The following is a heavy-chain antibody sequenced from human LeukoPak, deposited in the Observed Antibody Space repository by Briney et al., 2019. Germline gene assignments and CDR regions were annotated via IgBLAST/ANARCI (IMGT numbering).Heavy chain of an antibody. Sequence: PSETLSLTCAVYGGSFSGYYWSWIRQPPGKGLEWIGEINHSGSTNYNPSLKSRVTISVDTSKNQFSLKLSSVTAADTAVYYCARAGPGYSYGYPLPDWFDPWGQGTLVTVSS. CDR1: GGSFSGYY. D-gene: IGHD5-18*01. CDR3: ARAGPGYSYGYPLPDWFDP. V-gene: IGHV4-34*01. CDR2: INHSGST. J-gene: IGHJ5*02.